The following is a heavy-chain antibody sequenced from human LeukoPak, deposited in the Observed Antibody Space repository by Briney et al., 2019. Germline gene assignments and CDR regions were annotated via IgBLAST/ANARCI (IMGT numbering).Heavy chain of an antibody. CDR2: SDPEDGER. D-gene: IGHD5-18*01. CDR1: GKTLSDLS. J-gene: IGHJ4*02. V-gene: IGHV1-24*01. CDR3: VTRLTTMAVDYFDY. Sequence: GASVKVSCKVSGKTLSDLSIHWLRQPPGNGLEWLGGSDPEDGERIYEQMFKGRVTMTEDTPIDTAYRELSSLRSENTAVYYCVTRLTTMAVDYFDYWGQGTLVTVSP.